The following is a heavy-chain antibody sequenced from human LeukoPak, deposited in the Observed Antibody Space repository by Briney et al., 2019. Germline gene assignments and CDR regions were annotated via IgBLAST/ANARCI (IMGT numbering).Heavy chain of an antibody. V-gene: IGHV4-31*03. D-gene: IGHD2-21*02. CDR3: PRVHHERLRLDV. CDR2: IHYTEST. Sequence: PSDTVSLTDISSEECSNGGEYCSRWYRQHPRKNLEWIGYIHYTESTHYNPSLKTRITISLDTSKNEFSLKLSSVTAADTAVYYCPRVHHERLRLDVWGPGTTVTVSS. J-gene: IGHJ6*02. CDR1: EECSNGGEYC.